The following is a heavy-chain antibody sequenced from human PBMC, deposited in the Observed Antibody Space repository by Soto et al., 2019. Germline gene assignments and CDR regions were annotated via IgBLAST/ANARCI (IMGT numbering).Heavy chain of an antibody. Sequence: PGGSLRLSCAASGFTFKSYGMNWVRQAPGKGLEWVSTISDTAADTYYSDSVKGRFTISRDNTKNTLYLQMNSLRVDDTAVYYCATFSGNSGSCAFWGQGTLVTVSS. CDR3: ATFSGNSGSCAF. CDR2: ISDTAADT. CDR1: GFTFKSYG. J-gene: IGHJ4*02. V-gene: IGHV3-23*01. D-gene: IGHD3-22*01.